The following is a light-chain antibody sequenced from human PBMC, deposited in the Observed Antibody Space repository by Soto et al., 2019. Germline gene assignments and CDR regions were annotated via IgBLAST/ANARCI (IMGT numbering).Light chain of an antibody. CDR1: QSVSSSY. CDR3: QQYGNPPPNA. V-gene: IGKV3-20*01. CDR2: GAS. Sequence: EIVLTQSPGTLSLSPGERATLSCRANQSVSSSYLAWYQQKPGQAPRVLIHGASSRATGIPDRFSGSGSGTDITLTISRLEPEDFALYFCQQYGNPPPNAFGQGTKVEIK. J-gene: IGKJ2*01.